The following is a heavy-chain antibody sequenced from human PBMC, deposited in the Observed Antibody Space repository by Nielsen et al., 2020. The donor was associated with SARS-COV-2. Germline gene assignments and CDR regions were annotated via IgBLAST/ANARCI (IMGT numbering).Heavy chain of an antibody. D-gene: IGHD3-22*01. CDR3: ATDSSVGY. Sequence: GEPLKISCAASGFTFSSYGMHWVRQAPGKGLEWVAVISYDGSNKYYADSVKGRFTISRDNSKNTLYLQMNSLRAEDTALYYCATDSSVGYWGQGTLVTVSS. J-gene: IGHJ4*02. CDR2: ISYDGSNK. V-gene: IGHV3-30*03. CDR1: GFTFSSYG.